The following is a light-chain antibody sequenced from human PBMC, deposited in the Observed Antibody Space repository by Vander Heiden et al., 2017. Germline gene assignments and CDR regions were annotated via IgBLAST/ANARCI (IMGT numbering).Light chain of an antibody. J-gene: IGLJ2*01. CDR1: NIGSKS. CDR2: EGG. Sequence: YVLTQPPSVSVAPGQTDRITCGGNNIGSKSVTCYQQKPGQAPVLVVNEGGDRPSGSPERFAGSNPGNTATLTISRVEAADQADYYCQVWDSSSDHVVFGGGTKLTVL. CDR3: QVWDSSSDHVV. V-gene: IGLV3-21*02.